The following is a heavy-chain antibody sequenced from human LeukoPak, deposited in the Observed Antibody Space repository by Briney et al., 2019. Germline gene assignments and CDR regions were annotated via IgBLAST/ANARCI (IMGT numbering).Heavy chain of an antibody. D-gene: IGHD3-16*02. CDR2: INAGNGNT. CDR1: GYTFTSYA. J-gene: IGHJ5*02. Sequence: ASVKVSCKASGYTFTSYAMHWVRQAPGQRLEWMGWINAGNGNTKYSQEFQGRVTITRDTSASTAYMELSSLRSEDMAVYYCARDLQNYVWGSYRSFGFDPWGQGTLVTVSS. CDR3: ARDLQNYVWGSYRSFGFDP. V-gene: IGHV1-3*03.